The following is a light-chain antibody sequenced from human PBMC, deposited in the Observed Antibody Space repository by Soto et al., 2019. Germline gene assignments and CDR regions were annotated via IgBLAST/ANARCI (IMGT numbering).Light chain of an antibody. J-gene: IGLJ1*01. CDR2: DVS. CDR3: CSYAGRYTYV. V-gene: IGLV2-11*01. CDR1: SSDVGGYNY. Sequence: QSVLTQPRSVSGSPGQSVTISCTGTSSDVGGYNYVSWYQQHPGKAPKLMIYDVSKRPSGVPDRFSGSKSGNTASLTISVLQADDEADYYCCSYAGRYTYVFGTGTQLTVL.